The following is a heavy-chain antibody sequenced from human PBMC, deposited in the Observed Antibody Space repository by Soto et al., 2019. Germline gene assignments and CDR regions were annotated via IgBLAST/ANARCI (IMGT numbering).Heavy chain of an antibody. V-gene: IGHV1-18*01. J-gene: IGHJ5*02. Sequence: QVHLVQSGVEVKTPGASVKVSCQASGYTFFTYDISWLRQAPGQGLELMGWISTYSGDTKYAQKFQGRVTMTTDASTTTSYRELRSLRSDDTAVYYCARHHGPTTSEKWFDPWGQGTLVTVSS. CDR3: ARHHGPTTSEKWFDP. CDR2: ISTYSGDT. CDR1: GYTFFTYD. D-gene: IGHD5-12*01.